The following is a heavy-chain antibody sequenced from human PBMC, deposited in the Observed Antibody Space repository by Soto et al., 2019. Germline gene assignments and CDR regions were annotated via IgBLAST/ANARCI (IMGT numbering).Heavy chain of an antibody. J-gene: IGHJ3*02. D-gene: IGHD3-3*01. CDR3: ARDGLGNKYDFWSGYYPNAFDI. V-gene: IGHV1-18*01. Sequence: QVQLVQSGAEVKKPGASVKVSCKASGYTFTSYGISWVRQAPGQGLEWMGWISAYNGNTNYAQKLQGRVTMTTDTSTSTAYMELRSLRSDDTAVYYCARDGLGNKYDFWSGYYPNAFDIWGQGTMVTVSS. CDR2: ISAYNGNT. CDR1: GYTFTSYG.